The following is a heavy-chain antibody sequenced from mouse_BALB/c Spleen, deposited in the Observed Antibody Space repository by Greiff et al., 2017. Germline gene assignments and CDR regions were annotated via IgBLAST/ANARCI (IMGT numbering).Heavy chain of an antibody. CDR1: GFTFSSYG. Sequence: EVNVVESGGDLVKPGGSLKLSCAASGFTFSSYGMSWVRQTPDKRLEWVATISSGGSYTYYPDSVKGRFTISRDNAKNTLYLQMSSLKSEDTAMYYCARQGGSYAMDYWGQGTSVTVSS. V-gene: IGHV5-6*01. CDR2: ISSGGSYT. CDR3: ARQGGSYAMDY. D-gene: IGHD1-1*02. J-gene: IGHJ4*01.